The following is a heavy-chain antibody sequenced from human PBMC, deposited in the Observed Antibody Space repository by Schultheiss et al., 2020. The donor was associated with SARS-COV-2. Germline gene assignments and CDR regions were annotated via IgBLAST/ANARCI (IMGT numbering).Heavy chain of an antibody. CDR1: GGSISSYY. V-gene: IGHV4-4*07. CDR3: AASVRYQLLYDY. CDR2: IYTSGST. D-gene: IGHD2-2*01. Sequence: SETLSLTCTVSGGSISSYYWSWIRQPPGKGLEWIGRIYTSGSTYYNPSLKSRVTISVDRSKNQFSLKLSSVTAADTAVYYCAASVRYQLLYDYWGQGTLVTVSS. J-gene: IGHJ4*02.